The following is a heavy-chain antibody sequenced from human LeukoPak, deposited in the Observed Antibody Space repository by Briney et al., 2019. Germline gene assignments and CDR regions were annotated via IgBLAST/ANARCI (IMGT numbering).Heavy chain of an antibody. D-gene: IGHD6-13*01. V-gene: IGHV3-30*02. CDR2: IRYDGSNK. J-gene: IGHJ4*02. CDR3: AKDRGEQQLVQDY. Sequence: GGSLRLSCAASGFTFSSYGMHWVRQAPGKGLEWVAFIRYDGSNKYYADSVKGRFTISRGNSKNTLYLQMNSLRAEDTAVYYCAKDRGEQQLVQDYWGQGTLVTVSS. CDR1: GFTFSSYG.